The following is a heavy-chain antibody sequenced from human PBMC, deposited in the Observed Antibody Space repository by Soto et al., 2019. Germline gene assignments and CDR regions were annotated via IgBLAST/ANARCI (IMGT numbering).Heavy chain of an antibody. D-gene: IGHD4-4*01. Sequence: QVQLVQSGAEVKKPGSSVKVSCKASGGTFSSYAISWVRQAPGQVLEWMGGIIPIFGTANYAQNFQGRVTITADESTSTANMDLGSLRAEHTAVYYFAREVGVYDYSPFDYWGQGTPVSFSA. V-gene: IGHV1-69*12. CDR3: AREVGVYDYSPFDY. CDR2: IIPIFGTA. J-gene: IGHJ4*02. CDR1: GGTFSSYA.